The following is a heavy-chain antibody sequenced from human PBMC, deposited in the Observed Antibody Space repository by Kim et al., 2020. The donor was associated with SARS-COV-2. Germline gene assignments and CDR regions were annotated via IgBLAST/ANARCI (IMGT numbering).Heavy chain of an antibody. CDR3: ARPNSSNTNWFDP. J-gene: IGHJ5*02. Sequence: SSPSFQGHVTISADKSSSTAYLQWSSLKASDTAMYYCARPNSSNTNWFDPWGQGTLVTVSS. D-gene: IGHD6-13*01. V-gene: IGHV5-10-1*01.